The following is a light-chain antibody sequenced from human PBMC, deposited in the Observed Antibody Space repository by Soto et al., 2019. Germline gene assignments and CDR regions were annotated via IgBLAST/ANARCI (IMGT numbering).Light chain of an antibody. V-gene: IGKV1-39*01. CDR1: QSISSH. CDR3: QQSYSTPIS. J-gene: IGKJ5*01. CDR2: TAS. Sequence: DIRMTQSPSSLSASDGDTVTITCRASQSISSHLNWYQQKPGKAPNLLMYTASNLQSGVPSRFSGSGSGTDFTLTISSLQPEDFATYYCQQSYSTPISFGQGTRLEIK.